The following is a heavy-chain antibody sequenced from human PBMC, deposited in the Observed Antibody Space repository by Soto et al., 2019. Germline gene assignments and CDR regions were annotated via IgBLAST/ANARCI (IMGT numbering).Heavy chain of an antibody. CDR3: AKNAGDGYNYYGY. V-gene: IGHV3-23*01. CDR2: ISGSGGST. J-gene: IGHJ4*02. D-gene: IGHD5-12*01. CDR1: GFTFSSYA. Sequence: EVQLLESGGGLVQPGGSLRLSCAASGFTFSSYAMSWVRQAPGKGLEWVSAISGSGGSTYYADSVKGRFTISRDNSKNTLYLQMNSLRVADTAVYYCAKNAGDGYNYYGYWGQGTLVTVSS.